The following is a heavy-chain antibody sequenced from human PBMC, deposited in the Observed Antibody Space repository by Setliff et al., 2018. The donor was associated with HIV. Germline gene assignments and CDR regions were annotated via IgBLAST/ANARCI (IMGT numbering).Heavy chain of an antibody. Sequence: SETLSLTCIVSGESISSKNYYWGWIRQPPGKGLEWIGRINYSVSTYYNPSLKSRITISLETSRNQFSLRVTSGTATDTAVYYCTRQSPVAGSGAFDIWGQGTMVTVS. D-gene: IGHD6-19*01. CDR1: GESISSKNYY. CDR3: TRQSPVAGSGAFDI. CDR2: INYSVST. J-gene: IGHJ3*02. V-gene: IGHV4-39*07.